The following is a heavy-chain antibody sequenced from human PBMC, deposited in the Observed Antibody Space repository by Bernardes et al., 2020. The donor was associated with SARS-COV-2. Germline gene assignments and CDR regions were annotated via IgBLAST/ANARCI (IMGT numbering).Heavy chain of an antibody. CDR1: GFSFSNYW. Sequence: GGSLRLSCAASGFSFSNYWMTWVRQAPGKGLEWVANIKQDGSEKHYVDSVKGRFTISRDNAKNSLYLQMDSLRAEDTAVYYCTGLHYWGQGILVTVSS. CDR3: TGLHY. CDR2: IKQDGSEK. J-gene: IGHJ4*02. V-gene: IGHV3-7*03.